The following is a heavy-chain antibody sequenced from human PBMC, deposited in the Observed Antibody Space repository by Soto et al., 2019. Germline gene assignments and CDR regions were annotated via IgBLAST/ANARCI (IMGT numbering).Heavy chain of an antibody. Sequence: GASVKVSCKASGYTFTSYAMHWVRQAPGQRLEWMGWINAGNGNTKYSQKFQGRVTITRDTSASTAYMELSSLRSEDTAVYYCARDSVLMVYATPYYYYYGMDVWGQGTTVTVSS. CDR1: GYTFTSYA. CDR3: ARDSVLMVYATPYYYYYGMDV. J-gene: IGHJ6*02. D-gene: IGHD2-8*01. CDR2: INAGNGNT. V-gene: IGHV1-3*01.